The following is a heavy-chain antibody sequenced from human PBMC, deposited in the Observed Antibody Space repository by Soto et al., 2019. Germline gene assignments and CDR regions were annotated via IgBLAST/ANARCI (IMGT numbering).Heavy chain of an antibody. CDR1: GYTFTSYG. CDR2: ISAYNGNT. CDR3: ARPLGYYDSSGYFDY. J-gene: IGHJ4*02. Sequence: ASVKVSCKASGYTFTSYGISWVRQAPGQGLEWMGWISAYNGNTNYAQKLQGRVTMTTDTSTSTAYMELRSLRSDDTAVYYCARPLGYYDSSGYFDYWGQGTLVTVSS. V-gene: IGHV1-18*01. D-gene: IGHD3-22*01.